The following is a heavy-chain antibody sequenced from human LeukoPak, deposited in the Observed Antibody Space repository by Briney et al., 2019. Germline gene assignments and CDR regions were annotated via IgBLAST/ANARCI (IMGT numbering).Heavy chain of an antibody. D-gene: IGHD3-10*01. CDR1: GFIVSSYG. Sequence: GGSLRLSCAASGFIVSSYGMHWVRQAPGKGLEWAAVIWYDGSNKYYADSVKGRFTISRDNSKNTLYLQMNSLRAEDTAVYYCARDGSGSLGLSFSYWGQGTLVTVSS. CDR2: IWYDGSNK. V-gene: IGHV3-33*08. J-gene: IGHJ4*02. CDR3: ARDGSGSLGLSFSY.